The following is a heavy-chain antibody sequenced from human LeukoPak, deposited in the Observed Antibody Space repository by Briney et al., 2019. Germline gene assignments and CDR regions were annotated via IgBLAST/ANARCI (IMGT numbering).Heavy chain of an antibody. D-gene: IGHD4-23*01. CDR1: GYSFTGYY. Sequence: ASVKVSCKASGYSFTGYYMHWVRQAPGQGLEWMGWINPNSGGTNFAQKFQGRVTVTRDTSISTAHMELSRLRSDDTAVYYCAREGGNFCFDYWGQGTLVTVSS. CDR3: AREGGNFCFDY. CDR2: INPNSGGT. V-gene: IGHV1-2*02. J-gene: IGHJ4*02.